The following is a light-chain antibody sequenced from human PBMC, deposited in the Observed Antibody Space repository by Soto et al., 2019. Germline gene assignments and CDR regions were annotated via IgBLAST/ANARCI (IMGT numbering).Light chain of an antibody. CDR2: MIS. CDR3: MQATQPYT. CDR1: QSLVHSDGNSY. V-gene: IGKV2-24*01. J-gene: IGKJ2*01. Sequence: DFVMTQTPLSSPVTLGQPASISCRSSQSLVHSDGNSYLSWLHQRPGQPPRLLIYMISNRFSGVPGRFKCSGAGTDFPLKIRRVEPEDVGVYYCMQATQPYTFGQGTKLEIK.